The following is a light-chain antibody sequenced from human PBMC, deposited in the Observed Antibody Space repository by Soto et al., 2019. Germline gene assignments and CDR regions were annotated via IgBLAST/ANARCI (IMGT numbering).Light chain of an antibody. CDR2: EDN. Sequence: QSALAQPASVSGSPGQSITISCTGSSSDVGRYNLVSWYQQHPDKAPKLIIYEDNERPSGVSDRFSGSKSGNTASLTISGRQTEDEADYYCCSYAGGTSVIFGGGTKLTVL. CDR1: SSDVGRYNL. J-gene: IGLJ2*01. CDR3: CSYAGGTSVI. V-gene: IGLV2-23*01.